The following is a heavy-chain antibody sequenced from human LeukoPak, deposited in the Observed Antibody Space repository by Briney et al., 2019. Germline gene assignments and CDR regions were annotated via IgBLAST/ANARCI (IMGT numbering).Heavy chain of an antibody. CDR2: INPSGGST. CDR3: ARDRDFWSGYLYYFDY. CDR1: GYTFTGYY. V-gene: IGHV1-46*01. Sequence: ASVSVSCTASGYTFTGYYMHWVRHAPGQGLEWMGVINPSGGSTSYAQKFQGRVTMTRDTSTSTVYMELRSLRSEDTAVYYCARDRDFWSGYLYYFDYWGQGTLVTVSS. J-gene: IGHJ4*02. D-gene: IGHD3-3*01.